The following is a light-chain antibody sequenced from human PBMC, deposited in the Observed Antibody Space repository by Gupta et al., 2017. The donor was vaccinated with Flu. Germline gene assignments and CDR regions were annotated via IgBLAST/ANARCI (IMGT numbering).Light chain of an antibody. CDR3: QTEGTAIPVV. CDR2: INLDGSH. J-gene: IGLJ2*01. Sequence: VLTHSHSASAPLRASVKPPRTLSGGHSNSAMAWDQRQPGKGPRFSMQINLDGSHNKGDGIPDRFSGSSSGTARYLTISSLQSEDEAEYYCQTEGTAIPVVFGGGTKLTVL. CDR1: GGHSNSA. V-gene: IGLV4-69*01.